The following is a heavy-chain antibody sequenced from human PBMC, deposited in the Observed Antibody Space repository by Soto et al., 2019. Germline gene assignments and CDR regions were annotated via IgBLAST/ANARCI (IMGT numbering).Heavy chain of an antibody. D-gene: IGHD3-10*01. V-gene: IGHV1-3*01. Sequence: QVQLEQSGAEVKKPGASVKVSCKTSGYTFTSYTLHWVRQAPGQGLEWMGWINAGNGREKYSQRFQDRVSLSTDKSATPAYMELRSLSSEDTALYYWARGGGWVGEASFDSWGQGTLVTVSS. CDR1: GYTFTSYT. CDR2: INAGNGRE. J-gene: IGHJ4*02. CDR3: ARGGGWVGEASFDS.